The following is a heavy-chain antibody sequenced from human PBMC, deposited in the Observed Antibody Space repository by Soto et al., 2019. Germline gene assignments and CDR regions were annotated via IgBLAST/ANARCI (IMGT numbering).Heavy chain of an antibody. J-gene: IGHJ4*02. D-gene: IGHD2-15*01. CDR1: GGSISSSSYY. CDR2: IYYSGST. CDR3: ASRKGLNCSGGSCYFFYNY. Sequence: SKTLSLTCTVSGGSISSSSYYWGWIRQPPGKGLEWIGSIYYSGSTYYNPSLKSRVTISVDTSKNQFSLKLSSVTAADTAVYYCASRKGLNCSGGSCYFFYNYWGQGTLVTVSS. V-gene: IGHV4-39*01.